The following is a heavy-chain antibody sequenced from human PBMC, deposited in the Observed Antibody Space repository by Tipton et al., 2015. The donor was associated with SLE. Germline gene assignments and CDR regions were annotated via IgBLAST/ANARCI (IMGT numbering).Heavy chain of an antibody. J-gene: IGHJ4*02. CDR3: ARRSWGQFDY. CDR2: IYYSGST. D-gene: IGHD3-16*01. CDR1: GGSISSHY. Sequence: TLSLTCTVSGGSISSHYWSWIRQPPGKGLEWIGYIYYSGSTNYNPSLKSRVTISVDTSKNQFSLKLSSVTAADTAVYYCARRSWGQFDYWGQGTLVTVSS. V-gene: IGHV4-59*11.